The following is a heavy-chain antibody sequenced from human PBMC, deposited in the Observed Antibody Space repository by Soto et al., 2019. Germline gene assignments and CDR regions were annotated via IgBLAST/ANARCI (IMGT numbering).Heavy chain of an antibody. J-gene: IGHJ4*02. CDR1: GFTFSSYA. V-gene: IGHV3-23*01. CDR3: AGLGSYYNVHY. D-gene: IGHD3-10*01. CDR2: ISGSGGST. Sequence: EVQLLESGGGLVQPGGSLRLSCAASGFTFSSYAMSWVRQSPGKGLEWVSAISGSGGSTYYADSVKGRFTISRDNSKNTLYLLMNSPRAEDTAVYYCAGLGSYYNVHYWGQGTLVTVSS.